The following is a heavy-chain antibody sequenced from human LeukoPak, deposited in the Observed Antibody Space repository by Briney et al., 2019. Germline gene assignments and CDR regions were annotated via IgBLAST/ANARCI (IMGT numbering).Heavy chain of an antibody. Sequence: GASVKVSCKASGYTFTSYDINWVRQATGQGLEWMGWMNPNSGNTGYAQKFQGRVTMTRNTPISTAYMELSSLRSEVTAVYYCARIRYDSSGYYDYGMDVWGQGTTVTVSS. D-gene: IGHD3-22*01. CDR3: ARIRYDSSGYYDYGMDV. J-gene: IGHJ6*02. CDR1: GYTFTSYD. V-gene: IGHV1-8*01. CDR2: MNPNSGNT.